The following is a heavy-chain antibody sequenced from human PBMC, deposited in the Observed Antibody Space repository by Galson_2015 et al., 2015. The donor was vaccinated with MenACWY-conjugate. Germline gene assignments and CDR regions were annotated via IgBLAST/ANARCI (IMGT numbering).Heavy chain of an antibody. D-gene: IGHD3-22*01. CDR3: ARAPHHSSGYYNDY. Sequence: SLRLSCAASGFTFSSYWMHWVRQAPGKGLVWVSRINSDGSSTSYADSVKGRFTISRDNAKNTLYLQMNSLRAEDTAVYYCARAPHHSSGYYNDYWGQGTLVTVSS. CDR1: GFTFSSYW. V-gene: IGHV3-74*01. J-gene: IGHJ4*02. CDR2: INSDGSST.